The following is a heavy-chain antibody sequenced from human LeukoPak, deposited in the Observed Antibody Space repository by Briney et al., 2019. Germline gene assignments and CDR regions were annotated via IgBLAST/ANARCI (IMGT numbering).Heavy chain of an antibody. CDR2: ISWNSGSI. J-gene: IGHJ6*02. CDR3: AKDINRPTTMVRGVMTGGMDV. D-gene: IGHD3-10*01. Sequence: GGSLRLSCAASGFTFDDYAMHWVRQAPGKGLEWVSGISWNSGSIGYADSVKGRFTISRDNAKNSLYLQMNSLRAEDTALYYCAKDINRPTTMVRGVMTGGMDVWGQGTTVTVSS. CDR1: GFTFDDYA. V-gene: IGHV3-9*01.